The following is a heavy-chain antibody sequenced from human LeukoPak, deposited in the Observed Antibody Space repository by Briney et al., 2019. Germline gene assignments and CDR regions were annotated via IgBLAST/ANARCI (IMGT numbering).Heavy chain of an antibody. V-gene: IGHV5-51*01. CDR3: ARLVRSGWYYDY. CDR2: IFPGDSDT. D-gene: IGHD6-19*01. CDR1: GXTFTSYW. Sequence: GESLQISCKGSGXTFTSYWIGWVRQMPGKGLEWMGIIFPGDSDTRYSPSFQGQVTISADKSISTAYLQWSSLKASDTAMYYCARLVRSGWYYDYWGQGTLVTVSS. J-gene: IGHJ4*02.